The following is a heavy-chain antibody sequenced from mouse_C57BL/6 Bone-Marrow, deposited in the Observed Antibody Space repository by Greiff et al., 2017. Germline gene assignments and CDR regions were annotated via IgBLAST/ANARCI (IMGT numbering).Heavy chain of an antibody. V-gene: IGHV1-81*01. CDR3: AGENYGTPAWFAY. J-gene: IGHJ3*01. D-gene: IGHD1-1*01. CDR2: IYPRSGNT. CDR1: GYTFTSYG. Sequence: VKLMESGAELARPGASVKLSCKASGYTFTSYGISWVKQRTGQGLEWIGEIYPRSGNTYYNEKFKGKATLTPDKSSSTAYMELRSLTSEDSAVYFCAGENYGTPAWFAYWGQGTLVTVSA.